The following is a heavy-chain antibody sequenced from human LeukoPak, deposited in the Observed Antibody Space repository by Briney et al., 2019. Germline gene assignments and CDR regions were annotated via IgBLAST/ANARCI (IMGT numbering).Heavy chain of an antibody. CDR2: ICTGGST. Sequence: SETLSLTCTVSGGSISSYYWSWIRQPAGEGLEWMGRICTGGSTNYNPSLKSRVTMSVDTSKIQFSLKMSYVTAAEPTVYYCARDVYCSSTSCYGRHTWFDPCGQ. CDR1: GGSISSYY. D-gene: IGHD2-2*01. CDR3: ARDVYCSSTSCYGRHTWFDP. V-gene: IGHV4-4*07. J-gene: IGHJ5*02.